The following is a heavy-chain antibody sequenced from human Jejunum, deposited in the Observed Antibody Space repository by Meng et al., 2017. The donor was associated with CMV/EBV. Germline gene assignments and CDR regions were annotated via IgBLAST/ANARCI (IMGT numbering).Heavy chain of an antibody. Sequence: VQVWESGGGVVQPVGSLRLSCVTSGFPFNIYDMHWVRQAPGKGLDWVTCIRHDGSEDFYVDSVKGRFTISRDNSKNTLYLQMNSLRVDDSALYYCTKGGFDSWGQGTLVTVSS. CDR1: GFPFNIYD. V-gene: IGHV3-30*02. J-gene: IGHJ4*02. CDR3: TKGGFDS. D-gene: IGHD2-15*01. CDR2: IRHDGSED.